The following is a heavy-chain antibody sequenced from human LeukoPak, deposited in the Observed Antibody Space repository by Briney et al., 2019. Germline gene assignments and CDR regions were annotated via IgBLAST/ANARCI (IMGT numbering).Heavy chain of an antibody. CDR2: ISGSGGST. V-gene: IGHV3-23*01. CDR1: GFTFSSYA. D-gene: IGHD6-19*01. CDR3: AKDPVPGIAVAGYFDY. J-gene: IGHJ4*02. Sequence: PGGSLRLSCAASGFTFSSYAMSWVRQAPGKGLEWVSAISGSGGSTYYADSVKGRFTISRDNSKNTLYLQMNGLRAEDTAVYYCAKDPVPGIAVAGYFDYWGQGTLVTVSS.